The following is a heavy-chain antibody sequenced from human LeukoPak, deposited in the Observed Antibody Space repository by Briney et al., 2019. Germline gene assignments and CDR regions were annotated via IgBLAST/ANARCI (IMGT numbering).Heavy chain of an antibody. CDR2: VYVSGST. J-gene: IGHJ3*02. CDR1: GVSISSGGYF. D-gene: IGHD2-2*01. V-gene: IGHV4-61*02. CDR3: AVGNCPTTSCYPGVAFDI. Sequence: PSQTLSLTCTVSGVSISSGGYFWSWIRQPAGKGLEWIGRVYVSGSTNYNPPLQSRVTISVDTSKNQFSLKLTSVTAADTAVYYCAVGNCPTTSCYPGVAFDIWGQGTMVTVSS.